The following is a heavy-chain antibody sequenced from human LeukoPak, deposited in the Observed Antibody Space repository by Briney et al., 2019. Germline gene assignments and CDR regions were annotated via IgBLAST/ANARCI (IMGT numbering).Heavy chain of an antibody. CDR1: GFTFSSYE. CDR2: IISSGGTI. CDR3: AGGKVSGWYLDY. Sequence: GGSLRLSCAASGFTFSSYEMNWVRQAPGKGLEWVSYIISSGGTIYYADSVKGRFTISRDNSENSLYLQINSLRAEDTAVYYCAGGKVSGWYLDYWGQGTLVTVSS. J-gene: IGHJ4*02. V-gene: IGHV3-48*03. D-gene: IGHD6-19*01.